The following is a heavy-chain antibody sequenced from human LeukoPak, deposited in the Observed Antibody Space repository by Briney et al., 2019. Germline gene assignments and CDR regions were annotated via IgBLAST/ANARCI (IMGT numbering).Heavy chain of an antibody. CDR3: TTSGSFYYDSSGYYPLSDY. CDR2: IRSEANTYAT. J-gene: IGHJ4*02. Sequence: GGSLRLSCAASGFIFNGSAMHWVRQASGKGLEWVGRIRSEANTYATAYAASVKGRFTISREDSKNTAYLQMNSLETEDTAVYYCTTSGSFYYDSSGYYPLSDYWGQGTLVTVSS. D-gene: IGHD3-22*01. CDR1: GFIFNGSA. V-gene: IGHV3-73*01.